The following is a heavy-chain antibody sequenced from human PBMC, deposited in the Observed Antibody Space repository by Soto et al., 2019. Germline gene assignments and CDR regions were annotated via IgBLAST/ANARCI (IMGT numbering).Heavy chain of an antibody. CDR3: AREGNRGYSSSSGWFDP. D-gene: IGHD6-6*01. CDR1: GFTFSSYA. Sequence: QVQLVESGGGVVQPGRSLRLSCAASGFTFSSYAMHWVRQAPGKGLEWVAVISYDGSNKYYADSVKGRFTISRDNSKNTLYLQMNSLRAEDTAVYYCAREGNRGYSSSSGWFDPWGQGTLVTVSS. J-gene: IGHJ5*02. V-gene: IGHV3-30-3*01. CDR2: ISYDGSNK.